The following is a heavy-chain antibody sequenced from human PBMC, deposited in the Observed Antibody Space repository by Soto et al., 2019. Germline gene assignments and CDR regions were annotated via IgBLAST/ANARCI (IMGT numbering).Heavy chain of an antibody. Sequence: EVQLVESGGGLVQPGGSLRLSSAGSGFALSSSWMHWVRQDPGKGLVWVSRINFDGSTTDYADSVRGRFTISRDNAKNTLYLEMNSLRVDDTAVYHCARGPRGWYGFDYWGQGTLVTVSS. CDR2: INFDGSTT. J-gene: IGHJ4*02. D-gene: IGHD6-19*01. V-gene: IGHV3-74*01. CDR3: ARGPRGWYGFDY. CDR1: GFALSSSW.